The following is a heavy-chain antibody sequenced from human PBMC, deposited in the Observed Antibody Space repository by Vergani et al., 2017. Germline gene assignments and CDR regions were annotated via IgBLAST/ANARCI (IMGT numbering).Heavy chain of an antibody. J-gene: IGHJ4*02. V-gene: IGHV4-61*02. Sequence: QVQLQESGPGLVKPSQTLSLTCTVSGDSISSGDDYWTWIRQPAGKGLEWIGQIHTRGSTNDNPSLKSRLTMSVDTSKNQFSLKLSSLTAADTGLYFCARGTRAVAWALDYWGQETLVTVSS. CDR2: IHTRGST. CDR3: ARGTRAVAWALDY. CDR1: GDSISSGDDY. D-gene: IGHD6-19*01.